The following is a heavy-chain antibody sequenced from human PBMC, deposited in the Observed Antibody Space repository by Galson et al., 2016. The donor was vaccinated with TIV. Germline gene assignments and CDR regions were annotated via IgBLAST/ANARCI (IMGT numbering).Heavy chain of an antibody. Sequence: TLSLTCNVSGGSISSGAYHWSWIRQHPGKALEWLGNIYDSGTTYYNPSLQSRVTISVDTSQNQFSLKLSPVPAADTAVYYCARWAETGSYYDYFQHWGQGTLVTVSS. CDR2: IYDSGTT. D-gene: IGHD1-26*01. J-gene: IGHJ1*01. CDR1: GGSISSGAYH. CDR3: ARWAETGSYYDYFQH. V-gene: IGHV4-31*03.